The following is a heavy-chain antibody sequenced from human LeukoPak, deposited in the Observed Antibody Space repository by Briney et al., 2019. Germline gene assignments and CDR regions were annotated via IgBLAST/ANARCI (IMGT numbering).Heavy chain of an antibody. CDR3: ARFVVEDGGNSDWFDP. D-gene: IGHD4-23*01. CDR2: IYSSGST. J-gene: IGHJ5*02. CDR1: GGSIGSGTCY. Sequence: SETLSLTCTVSGGSIGSGTCYWSWIRQPAGKELEWIGRIYSSGSTDYNPSLKSRVTISLDTSKNQFSLKLSSVTAADTAVYYCARFVVEDGGNSDWFDPWGQGTLVTVSS. V-gene: IGHV4-61*02.